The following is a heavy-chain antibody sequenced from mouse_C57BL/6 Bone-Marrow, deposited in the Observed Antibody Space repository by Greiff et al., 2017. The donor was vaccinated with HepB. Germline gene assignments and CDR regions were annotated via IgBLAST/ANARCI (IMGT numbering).Heavy chain of an antibody. CDR3: ALITTVVAP. V-gene: IGHV1-64*01. D-gene: IGHD1-1*01. CDR1: GYTFTSYW. CDR2: IHPNSGST. Sequence: QVQLQQPGAELVKPGASVKLSCKASGYTFTSYWMHWVKQRPGQGLEWIGMIHPNSGSTNYNEKFKSKATLTVDTSSSTAYMQLSSLTSEDSAVYYCALITTVVAPWGQGTSVTVSS. J-gene: IGHJ4*01.